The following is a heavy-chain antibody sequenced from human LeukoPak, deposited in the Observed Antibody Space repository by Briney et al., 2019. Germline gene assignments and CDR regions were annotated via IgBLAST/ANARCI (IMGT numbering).Heavy chain of an antibody. CDR1: GFTFSTHA. Sequence: GGSLRLSCVASGFTFSTHAMSWVRLAPGKGLEWVSAISGSGGSTYYADSVKGRFTISRDNSKNTLYLQMNSLRAEDTAVYYCALHDYGDYFAVVSHFDYWGQGTLVTVSS. CDR2: ISGSGGST. J-gene: IGHJ4*02. CDR3: ALHDYGDYFAVVSHFDY. D-gene: IGHD4-17*01. V-gene: IGHV3-23*01.